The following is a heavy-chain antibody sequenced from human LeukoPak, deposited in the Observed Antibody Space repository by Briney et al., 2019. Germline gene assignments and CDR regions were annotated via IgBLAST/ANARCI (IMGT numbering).Heavy chain of an antibody. Sequence: SETLSLTCAVYGGSFSDYYWSWIRQPPGKGLEWIGEINHSGSTSYNPSLKSRVTISEDTSKNQFSLKLSSVTAADTAVYYCARHSGPYASSWFDYWGQGTLVTVSS. CDR1: GGSFSDYY. D-gene: IGHD6-13*01. CDR3: ARHSGPYASSWFDY. J-gene: IGHJ4*02. V-gene: IGHV4-34*01. CDR2: INHSGST.